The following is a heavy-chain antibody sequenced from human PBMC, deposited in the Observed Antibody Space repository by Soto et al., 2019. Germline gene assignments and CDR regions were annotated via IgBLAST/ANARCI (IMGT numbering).Heavy chain of an antibody. J-gene: IGHJ6*02. CDR2: IRWNSGSI. Sequence: EVQLVESGGGLVQPGRSLRLSCAASGFTSDDYAMHWVRQAPGKGLEWGSGIRWNSGSIGYADSVKGRFTISRDNAKNSLYLQMNSLRAEDTALYYCAKDIGAGTTKYYYYSMDVWGQGTTVTVS. V-gene: IGHV3-9*02. CDR1: GFTSDDYA. CDR3: AKDIGAGTTKYYYYSMDV. D-gene: IGHD1-7*01.